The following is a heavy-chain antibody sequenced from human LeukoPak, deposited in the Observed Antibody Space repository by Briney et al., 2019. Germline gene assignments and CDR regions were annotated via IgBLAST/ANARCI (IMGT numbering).Heavy chain of an antibody. CDR1: VFVLSDCV. Sequence: GGSLRLSRAASVFVLSDCVMHWVRQAPGKGLEWVAVISYDGSEIHYADSVRGRFVISRDISKSTLHLQMNSLRVEDTAVYHCVKEQNTGWYRVADYWGQGTLVTVSS. D-gene: IGHD6-19*01. CDR3: VKEQNTGWYRVADY. CDR2: ISYDGSEI. V-gene: IGHV3-30*18. J-gene: IGHJ4*02.